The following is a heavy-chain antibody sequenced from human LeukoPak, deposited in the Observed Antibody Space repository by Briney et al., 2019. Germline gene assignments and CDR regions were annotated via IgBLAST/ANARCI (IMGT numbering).Heavy chain of an antibody. J-gene: IGHJ4*02. CDR2: INHSGST. V-gene: IGHV4-34*01. D-gene: IGHD5-24*01. CDR1: GGSFSGYY. CDR3: ARGNSQRWLQFRY. Sequence: SETLSLTCAVYGGSFSGYYWSWIRQPPGKGLEWIGEINHSGSTNYNPSLKSRVTISVDTSKNQFSPKLSSVTAADTAVYYCARGNSQRWLQFRYWGQGTLVTVSS.